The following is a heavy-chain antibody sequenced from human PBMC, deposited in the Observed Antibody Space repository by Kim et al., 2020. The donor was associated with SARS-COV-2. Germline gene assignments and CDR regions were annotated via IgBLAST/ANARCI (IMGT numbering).Heavy chain of an antibody. V-gene: IGHV3-20*01. Sequence: GGSLRLSCAASGFTFDDYGMSWVRQAPGKGLEWVSGINWNGGSTGYADSVKGRFTISRDNAKNSLYLQMNSLRAEDTALYHCARDQGHNYYDSSFPDIWGQGTMVTVSS. D-gene: IGHD3-22*01. CDR2: INWNGGST. CDR1: GFTFDDYG. CDR3: ARDQGHNYYDSSFPDI. J-gene: IGHJ3*02.